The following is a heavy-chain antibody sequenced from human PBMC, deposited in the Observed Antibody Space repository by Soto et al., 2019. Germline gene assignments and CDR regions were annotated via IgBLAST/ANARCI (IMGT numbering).Heavy chain of an antibody. D-gene: IGHD3-3*01. V-gene: IGHV4-31*03. CDR1: GGSISSGGYY. CDR2: IYYSWST. CDR3: ASLTMGAILSQGWGYFDS. Sequence: QVQLQESGPGLVKPSQTLSLTCTVSGGSISSGGYYWSWIRQHPGKVLDSLGYIYYSWSTYYNPSLKKRVTISVDTAKKQSSLDLSCVTAADTAVYYCASLTMGAILSQGWGYFDSWGQGTLVTFSS. J-gene: IGHJ4*02.